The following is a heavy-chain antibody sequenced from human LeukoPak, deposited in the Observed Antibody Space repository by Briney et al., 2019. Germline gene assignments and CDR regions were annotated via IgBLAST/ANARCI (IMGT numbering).Heavy chain of an antibody. J-gene: IGHJ3*02. CDR3: ARSLAAGFDI. V-gene: IGHV3-7*04. CDR1: GFTFSSYY. Sequence: GGSLRLSCAASGFTFSSYYMAWVRQAPGKGLEWVANIKQDGSEKYYVGSVKGRFTISRDNAKNSLDLQMNSLRVEDTAVYYCARSLAAGFDIWGQGTMVTVSS. CDR2: IKQDGSEK. D-gene: IGHD6-25*01.